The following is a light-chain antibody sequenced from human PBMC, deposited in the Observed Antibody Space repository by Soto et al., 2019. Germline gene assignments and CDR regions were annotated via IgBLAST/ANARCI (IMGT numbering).Light chain of an antibody. CDR1: QGISNY. Sequence: DIQMTQSPSSLSASVRDRVTITCRASQGISNYLAWYQQKPGKVTNLLSYAASTFQSGLPSRFSGSGSGTDFTLTISRLQPEDVATYYCQKYDSAPWTFGQGTKVEIK. CDR3: QKYDSAPWT. V-gene: IGKV1-27*01. J-gene: IGKJ1*01. CDR2: AAS.